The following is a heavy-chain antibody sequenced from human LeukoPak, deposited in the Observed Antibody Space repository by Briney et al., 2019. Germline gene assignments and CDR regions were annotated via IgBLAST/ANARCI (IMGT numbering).Heavy chain of an antibody. CDR3: AKELDTMFFDY. J-gene: IGHJ4*02. CDR2: AGWAGGTT. CDR1: GFNSDRYT. D-gene: IGHD3-10*02. V-gene: IGHV3-43*01. Sequence: EGSLRLSCATSGFNSDRYTIHWVRQAPGKGLEWVSLAGWAGGTTFYSDSVRGRFTISRDSGRKSVYLQMNSLTTDDTAFYFCAKELDTMFFDYWGQGALVTVSS.